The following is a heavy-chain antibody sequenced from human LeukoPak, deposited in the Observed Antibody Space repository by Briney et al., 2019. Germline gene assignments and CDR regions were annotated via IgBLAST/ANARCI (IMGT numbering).Heavy chain of an antibody. CDR3: ARVDYDFWSGYQSGEIDY. CDR1: VFTFSDYY. V-gene: IGHV3-11*01. J-gene: IGHJ4*02. D-gene: IGHD3-3*01. CDR2: ISSSGSTI. Sequence: PGGSQRLSCAASVFTFSDYYMRWIRQAPGKGLEWVSYISSSGSTIYYADSVKGRFTISRDNAKNSLYLQMNSLRAEDTAVYYCARVDYDFWSGYQSGEIDYWGQGTLVTVSS.